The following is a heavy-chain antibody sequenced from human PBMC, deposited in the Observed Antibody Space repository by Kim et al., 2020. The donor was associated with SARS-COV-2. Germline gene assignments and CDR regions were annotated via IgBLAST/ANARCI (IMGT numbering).Heavy chain of an antibody. D-gene: IGHD1-1*01. CDR3: AKEEGNWQDTKPQYNWFDP. V-gene: IGHV3-9*01. CDR2: ISWNSGSI. Sequence: GGSLRLSCAASGFTFDDYAMHWVRQAPGKGLEWVSGISWNSGSIGYADSVKGRFTISRDNAKNSLYLQMNSLRAEDTALYYCAKEEGNWQDTKPQYNWFDPWGQGTLVTVSS. CDR1: GFTFDDYA. J-gene: IGHJ5*02.